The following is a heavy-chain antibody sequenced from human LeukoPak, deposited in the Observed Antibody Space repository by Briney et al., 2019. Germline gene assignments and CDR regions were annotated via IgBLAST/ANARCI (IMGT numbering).Heavy chain of an antibody. CDR1: GASISSGDYY. CDR2: MYSSGTT. J-gene: IGHJ4*02. Sequence: SETLSLTCTVSGASISSGDYYWSWIRQPPGKGLEWIGYMYSSGTTYYNPSLKSRLTISVDTSKNQFSLKLSSVTAADTAVYYCARYSSRRDSYYFDSWGQGTLVTVSS. V-gene: IGHV4-30-4*08. D-gene: IGHD2-2*01. CDR3: ARYSSRRDSYYFDS.